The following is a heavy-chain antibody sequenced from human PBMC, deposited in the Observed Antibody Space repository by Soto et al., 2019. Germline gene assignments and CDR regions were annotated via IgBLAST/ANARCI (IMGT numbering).Heavy chain of an antibody. Sequence: ASLKVSCKASGDTFTSYAMHWVRQAPGQRLEWMGWINAGNGNTKYSQKFRGRVTITRDTSASTAYMELSSLRSEDTAVYYCARGGITIFGVVIYYGMDAWALRTTLPVS. J-gene: IGHJ6*02. D-gene: IGHD3-3*01. CDR3: ARGGITIFGVVIYYGMDA. CDR2: INAGNGNT. V-gene: IGHV1-3*01. CDR1: GDTFTSYA.